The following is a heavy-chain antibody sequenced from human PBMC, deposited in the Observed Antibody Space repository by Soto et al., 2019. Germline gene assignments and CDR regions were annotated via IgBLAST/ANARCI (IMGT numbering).Heavy chain of an antibody. CDR3: TRGIYSRPDY. Sequence: QVQLVQSGAEVKKPGSSVKVSCKASGGTFSSYTISWVRQAPGQGIEWMGRIIPILGIANYAQKFQGRVTITADKSTSTAYMEMSSLRSEDTDVYYRTRGIYSRPDYWGQGTLVTVSS. J-gene: IGHJ4*02. V-gene: IGHV1-69*02. CDR2: IIPILGIA. CDR1: GGTFSSYT. D-gene: IGHD4-4*01.